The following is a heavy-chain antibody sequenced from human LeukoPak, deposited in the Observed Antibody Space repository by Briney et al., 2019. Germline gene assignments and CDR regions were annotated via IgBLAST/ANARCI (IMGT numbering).Heavy chain of an antibody. CDR3: ARYSGSGLCWDY. CDR1: GYTFTSYA. D-gene: IGHD6-19*01. Sequence: ASVTVSCKASGYTFTSYAMHWVRQAPGQRLEWMGWINAGNGNTKYSQKFQGRVTITRDTSASTAYMELSSLRSEDTAVYYCARYSGSGLCWDYWGQGTLVTVSS. J-gene: IGHJ4*02. CDR2: INAGNGNT. V-gene: IGHV1-3*01.